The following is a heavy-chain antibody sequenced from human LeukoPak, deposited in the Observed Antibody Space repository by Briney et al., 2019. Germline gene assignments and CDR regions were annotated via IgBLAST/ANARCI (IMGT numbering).Heavy chain of an antibody. J-gene: IGHJ4*02. Sequence: ASVKVSCKASGYTFTGYYMHWVRQAPGQGLEWMGWINPNSGGTNYAQKFQGRVTMTRDTSISTAYMELSRLRSDDTAVYYCARDMIVGAWAFYYFDYWGQGTLVTVSP. CDR3: ARDMIVGAWAFYYFDY. V-gene: IGHV1-2*02. CDR1: GYTFTGYY. CDR2: INPNSGGT. D-gene: IGHD3-22*01.